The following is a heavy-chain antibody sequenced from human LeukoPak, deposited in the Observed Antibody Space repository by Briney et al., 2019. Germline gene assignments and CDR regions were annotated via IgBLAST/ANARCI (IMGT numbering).Heavy chain of an antibody. Sequence: GGSLRLSCAASGFTFSTYPMNWVRQAPGKGLEWVSSITSSGSYINYADSVKGRFTISRDNAKNSLYLQMNSLRAEDTAVYHCARALQGPTYYDFWSGPQKGFDYWGQGTLVTVSS. CDR2: ITSSGSYI. V-gene: IGHV3-21*01. J-gene: IGHJ4*02. CDR3: ARALQGPTYYDFWSGPQKGFDY. D-gene: IGHD3-3*01. CDR1: GFTFSTYP.